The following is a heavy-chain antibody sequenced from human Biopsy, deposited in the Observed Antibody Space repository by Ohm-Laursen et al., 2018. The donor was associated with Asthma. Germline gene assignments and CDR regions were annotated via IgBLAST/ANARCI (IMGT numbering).Heavy chain of an antibody. D-gene: IGHD4-17*01. Sequence: ASVKVSCKAPGGTSSNFAIGWVRQAPGQGLEWMGGHDHEEGGTVNARRFQGRVTMTEDTSTDTAYMELSSLSSDDTAVYYCASDFPKDYVRYNFQFWGQGTLVTVSS. J-gene: IGHJ4*02. CDR3: ASDFPKDYVRYNFQF. CDR1: GGTSSNFA. CDR2: HDHEEGGT. V-gene: IGHV1-24*01.